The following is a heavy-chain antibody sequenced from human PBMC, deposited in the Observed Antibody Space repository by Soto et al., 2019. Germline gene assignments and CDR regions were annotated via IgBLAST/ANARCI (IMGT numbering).Heavy chain of an antibody. V-gene: IGHV5-51*01. CDR2: LYPGDSDT. Sequence: GESLKISCEGSGYSFTTYWIGWVRQMPGKGLEWMGSLYPGDSDTRYSPSFQGQVTISVDKSISTAYLQRNSLKASDTAMYFCARNKGYCDSTSCYGMDVWGQGTTVTVSS. D-gene: IGHD2-2*01. CDR3: ARNKGYCDSTSCYGMDV. CDR1: GYSFTTYW. J-gene: IGHJ6*02.